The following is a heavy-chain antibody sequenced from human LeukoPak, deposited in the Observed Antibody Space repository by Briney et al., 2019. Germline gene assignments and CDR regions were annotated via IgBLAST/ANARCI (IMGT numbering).Heavy chain of an antibody. CDR1: GGSISSYD. V-gene: IGHV4-59*01. Sequence: IPSETLSLTCTVSGGSISSYDWSWVRQPPGKGLEFIGHVHYSGTTNYNPSLRSRVTISIDTSKKHFFLKLKSVTAADTAVYYCATGYGDFRVEGRYFYSWGQGTLVTVSS. CDR3: ATGYGDFRVEGRYFYS. CDR2: VHYSGTT. J-gene: IGHJ4*02. D-gene: IGHD4-17*01.